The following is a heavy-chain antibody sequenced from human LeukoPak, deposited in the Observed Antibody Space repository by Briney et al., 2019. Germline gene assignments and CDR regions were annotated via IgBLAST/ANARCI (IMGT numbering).Heavy chain of an antibody. D-gene: IGHD3-10*01. J-gene: IGHJ4*02. CDR3: TGNYYGSGSYADFDY. CDR2: IRSTANGYAT. CDR1: GFTFSGSA. V-gene: IGHV3-73*01. Sequence: GGSLRLSCAASGFTFSGSALHWVRQASGKGLEWVGRIRSTANGYATAFAASVKGRFTISRDDSKNTAYLQMDSLKTEDTAVYYCTGNYYGSGSYADFDYWGQGTLVTVSS.